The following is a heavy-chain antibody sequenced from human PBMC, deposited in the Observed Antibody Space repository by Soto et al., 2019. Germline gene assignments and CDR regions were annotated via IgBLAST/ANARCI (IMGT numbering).Heavy chain of an antibody. CDR2: ISGSGGST. Sequence: GGSLRLSCAASGFTFSGYAMSWVRQAPGKGLEWVSAISGSGGSTYYADSVKGRFTISRDNSKNTLYLQMNSLRAEDTAVYYCAKDRFYYDSSGNHDYWGQGTLVTVSS. D-gene: IGHD3-22*01. V-gene: IGHV3-23*01. CDR3: AKDRFYYDSSGNHDY. CDR1: GFTFSGYA. J-gene: IGHJ4*02.